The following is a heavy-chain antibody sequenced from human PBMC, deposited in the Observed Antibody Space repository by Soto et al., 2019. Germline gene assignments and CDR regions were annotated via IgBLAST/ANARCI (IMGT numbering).Heavy chain of an antibody. CDR1: GGSISSSSYY. D-gene: IGHD5-18*01. CDR2: IYYSGST. J-gene: IGHJ4*02. Sequence: PSETLSLTCTVSGGSISSSSYYWGWIRQPPGKGLEWIGSIYYSGSTYYNPSLKSRVTISVDTSKNQFSLKLSSVAAADTAVYYCARHPTLIQLWTYFDYWGQGTLVTVSS. V-gene: IGHV4-39*01. CDR3: ARHPTLIQLWTYFDY.